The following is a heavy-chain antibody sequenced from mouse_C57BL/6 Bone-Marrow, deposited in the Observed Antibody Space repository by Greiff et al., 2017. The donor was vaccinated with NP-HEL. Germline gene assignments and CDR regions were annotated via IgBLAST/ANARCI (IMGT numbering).Heavy chain of an antibody. V-gene: IGHV6-3*01. D-gene: IGHD5-5*01. CDR3: TGHYLFAY. CDR1: GFTFSNYW. J-gene: IGHJ3*01. Sequence: EVKLMESGGGLVQPGGSMKLSCVASGFTFSNYWMNWVRQSPEKGLEWVAQIRLKSDNYATHYAESVKGRFTISRDDSKSGVYLQMSNLRAEDTGIYYCTGHYLFAYWGQGTLVTVSA. CDR2: IRLKSDNYAT.